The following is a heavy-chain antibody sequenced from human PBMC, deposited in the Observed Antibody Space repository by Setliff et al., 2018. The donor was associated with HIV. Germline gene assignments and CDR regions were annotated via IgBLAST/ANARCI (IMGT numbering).Heavy chain of an antibody. CDR3: ARSSFWSGYSEYFQH. J-gene: IGHJ1*01. CDR2: FYYNGDS. V-gene: IGHV4-39*01. D-gene: IGHD3-3*01. Sequence: LSLTCTVSGGSISSSSYYWGWIRQPPGKGLEWIGTFYYNGDSRYNPSLKSRVTISVDTSKNQFSLKLSSVTAADTAVYYCARSSFWSGYSEYFQHWGQGTLVTVSS. CDR1: GGSISSSSYY.